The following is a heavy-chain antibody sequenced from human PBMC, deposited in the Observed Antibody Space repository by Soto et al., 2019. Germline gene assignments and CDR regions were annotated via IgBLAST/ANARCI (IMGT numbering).Heavy chain of an antibody. J-gene: IGHJ4*02. CDR2: ISAYNGNT. Sequence: QVQLVQSGVEVKKPGASVKVSCKASGYTFTSYGIIWVRQAPGQGLEWMGWISAYNGNTNYAQKFQGRVTMTTDTSTSTAYMELRSLRSDDTAMYYCARYSRATVTTHLPYYFDYWGQGTLVTVSS. CDR3: ARYSRATVTTHLPYYFDY. D-gene: IGHD4-17*01. V-gene: IGHV1-18*01. CDR1: GYTFTSYG.